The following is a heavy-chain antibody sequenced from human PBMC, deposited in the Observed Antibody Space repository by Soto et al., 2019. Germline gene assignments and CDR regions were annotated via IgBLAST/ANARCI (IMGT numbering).Heavy chain of an antibody. CDR3: ARVTIVGATYWISGMDV. V-gene: IGHV3-48*02. CDR1: GFTFSSYS. J-gene: IGHJ6*02. Sequence: GGSLRLSCAASGFTFSSYSMNWVRQAPGKGLEWVSYISSSSSTIYYADSVKGRFTISRDNAKNSLYLQMNSLRDKDTAVYYCARVTIVGATYWISGMDVWGQGTTVTVSS. D-gene: IGHD1-26*01. CDR2: ISSSSSTI.